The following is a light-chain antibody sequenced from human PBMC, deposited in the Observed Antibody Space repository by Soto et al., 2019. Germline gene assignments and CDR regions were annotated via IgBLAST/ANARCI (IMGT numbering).Light chain of an antibody. J-gene: IGKJ1*01. Sequence: EIVLTQSPGTLSLSPGEGATLSCRASQSLTNYLAWYQHKPGQAPRLLIYGASSGATGIPDRFSGSGSGTDFTLTISRLEPEDFAVYYCQQYGSTPRTFGQGTKVEMK. CDR3: QQYGSTPRT. CDR1: QSLTNY. V-gene: IGKV3-20*01. CDR2: GAS.